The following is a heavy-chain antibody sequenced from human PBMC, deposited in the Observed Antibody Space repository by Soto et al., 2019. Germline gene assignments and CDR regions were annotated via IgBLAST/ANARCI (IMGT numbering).Heavy chain of an antibody. D-gene: IGHD1-7*01. J-gene: IGHJ4*02. CDR2: IYRTGST. CDR1: GGSFTSNNW. Sequence: SETLSLTCSVSGGSFTSNNWWTWVRQPPGQGLEWIGEIYRTGSTNYNPSLKSRVTISLDKSENQFSLKVTSLTAADTAVYYCASRDPGTSVDYWGQGTLVTVYS. CDR3: ASRDPGTSVDY. V-gene: IGHV4-4*02.